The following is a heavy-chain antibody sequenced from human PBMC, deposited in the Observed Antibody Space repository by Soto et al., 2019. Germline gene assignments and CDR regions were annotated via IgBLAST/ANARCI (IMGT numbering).Heavy chain of an antibody. CDR1: CYSISSGSY. D-gene: IGHD6-19*01. CDR2: IYHGGTT. Sequence: TLSLTCTVSCYSISSGSYWAWIRQPPGKGPEWIASIYHGGTTFYNPSLKSRITISVDTSNNQFSLKLTSVTAADTAVYYCARVHVMVVAGSTFDYWGHGTLVTVSS. J-gene: IGHJ4*01. V-gene: IGHV4-38-2*02. CDR3: ARVHVMVVAGSTFDY.